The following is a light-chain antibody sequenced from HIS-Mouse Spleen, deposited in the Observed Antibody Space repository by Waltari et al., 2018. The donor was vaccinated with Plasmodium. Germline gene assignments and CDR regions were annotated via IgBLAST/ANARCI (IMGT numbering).Light chain of an antibody. CDR3: YSTDSSGNHRV. J-gene: IGLJ3*02. Sequence: SYELTQPPSVSVSPGQTARITCSGDALPKKYAYWYQQKSGQAPVLVLYEDRKRPSGIPDRFSGSSSGTMATLTISGAQVEDEADYYCYSTDSSGNHRVFGGGTKLTVL. V-gene: IGLV3-10*01. CDR1: ALPKKY. CDR2: EDR.